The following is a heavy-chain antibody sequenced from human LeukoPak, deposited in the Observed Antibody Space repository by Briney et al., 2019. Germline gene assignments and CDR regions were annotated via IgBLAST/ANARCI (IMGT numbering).Heavy chain of an antibody. J-gene: IGHJ3*02. CDR1: GGSISSYY. D-gene: IGHD3-22*01. CDR2: IYYSGST. CDR3: ARVGDYYDSSGYYKVGSAFDI. V-gene: IGHV4-59*01. Sequence: SETLSLTCTVSGGSISSYYWSWIRQPPGKGLEWIGYIYYSGSTNYNPSLKGRVTISVDTSKNQFSLKLSSVTAADTAVYYCARVGDYYDSSGYYKVGSAFDIWGQGTMVTVSS.